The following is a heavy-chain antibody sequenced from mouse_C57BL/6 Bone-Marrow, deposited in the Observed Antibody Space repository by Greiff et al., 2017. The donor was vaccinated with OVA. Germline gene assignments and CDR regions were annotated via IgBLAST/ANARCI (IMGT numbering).Heavy chain of an antibody. D-gene: IGHD2-3*01. J-gene: IGHJ1*03. CDR2: IYPGDGVT. V-gene: IGHV1-82*01. CDR3: AREGIYDNSWYCDV. CDR1: GYAFSSSW. Sequence: VQLQESGPELVKPGASVKISCKASGYAFSSSWMNWVKQRPGKGLEWIGRIYPGDGVTNYNGKFKGKATLTADKSSSTAYMQLSSLTSEDSAVYVGAREGIYDNSWYCDVWGTGTTVTVSS.